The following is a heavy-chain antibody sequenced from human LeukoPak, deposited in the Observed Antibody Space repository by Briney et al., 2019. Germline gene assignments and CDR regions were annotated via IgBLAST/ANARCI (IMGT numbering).Heavy chain of an antibody. CDR1: GGSFRGYY. V-gene: IGHV4-34*01. J-gene: IGHJ6*02. CDR3: ARLKRSYDILTGYYPLYYYYGMDV. CDR2: INHSGST. Sequence: SETLSLTCAGYGGSFRGYYWSWIRQPPGKGLEWIGEINHSGSTNYNPSLKSRVTISVDTSKNQFSLKLSSVTAADTAVYYCARLKRSYDILTGYYPLYYYYGMDVWGQGTTVTVSS. D-gene: IGHD3-9*01.